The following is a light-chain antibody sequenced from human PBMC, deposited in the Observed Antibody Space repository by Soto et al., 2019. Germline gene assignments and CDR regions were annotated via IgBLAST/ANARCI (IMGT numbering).Light chain of an antibody. CDR1: QSVRTK. Sequence: EIEMTQSPATLSVSPGEGATLSCRASQSVRTKLAWYQQKAGQAPRLLIYGASTRATGIPDRFSGSGSGTQYTLTISSLQSEDFAVYYCQQYNSWPQITLGQGTRLEIK. V-gene: IGKV3-15*01. CDR2: GAS. J-gene: IGKJ5*01. CDR3: QQYNSWPQIT.